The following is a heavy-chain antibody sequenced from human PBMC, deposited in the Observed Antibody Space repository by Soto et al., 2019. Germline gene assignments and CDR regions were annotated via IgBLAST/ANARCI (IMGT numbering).Heavy chain of an antibody. CDR2: IDYSGST. J-gene: IGHJ4*02. CDR1: GGSISSSSYY. CDR3: PTLPDSGSGNN. Sequence: QLQLQESGPGLVKPSETLSLTCTVSGGSISSSSYYWGWIRQPPGKGLEWIGSIDYSGSTYYNPALNSPVTISADTSKNQFSLRLSSVTAADTAIYCCPTLPDSGSGNNWGQGTLVTVSS. V-gene: IGHV4-39*01. D-gene: IGHD3-10*01.